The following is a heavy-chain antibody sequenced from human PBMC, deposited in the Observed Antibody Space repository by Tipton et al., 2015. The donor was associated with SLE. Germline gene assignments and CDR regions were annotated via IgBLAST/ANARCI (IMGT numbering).Heavy chain of an antibody. J-gene: IGHJ3*02. CDR1: GGSISSYY. CDR3: ASLDYGDYDHAFDI. V-gene: IGHV4-59*01. D-gene: IGHD4-17*01. Sequence: LRLSCTVPGGSISSYYWGWIRQPPGKGLEWIGYIYYSGSTNYNSSLKSRVTISVDTSKNQFSLKLSSVTAADTAVYYCASLDYGDYDHAFDIWGQGTMVTVSS. CDR2: IYYSGST.